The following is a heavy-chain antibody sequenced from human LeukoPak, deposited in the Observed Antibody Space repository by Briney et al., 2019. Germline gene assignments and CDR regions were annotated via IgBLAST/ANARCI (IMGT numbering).Heavy chain of an antibody. CDR1: GYTFTGYY. J-gene: IGHJ4*02. CDR2: INPNSGGT. Sequence: ASVKVSCKASGYTFTGYYMHWVRQAPGQGLEWMGWINPNSGGTNYAQKFQGRVTMTRDTSISTAYMELSSLRSEDTAVYYCARGYYDFWSGYYQYYFDYWGQGTLVTVSS. D-gene: IGHD3-3*01. CDR3: ARGYYDFWSGYYQYYFDY. V-gene: IGHV1-2*02.